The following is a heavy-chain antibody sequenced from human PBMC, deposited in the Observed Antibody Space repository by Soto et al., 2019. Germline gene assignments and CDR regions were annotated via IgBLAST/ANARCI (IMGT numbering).Heavy chain of an antibody. V-gene: IGHV1-69*13. Sequence: GASVKVSCKASGGTFSSYAISWVRQAPGQGLEWMRGIIPIFGTANYAQKFQGRVTITADESTSTAYMELSSLRSEDTAVYYCATSPGVVTATPFDYWGQGTLVTVSS. CDR1: GGTFSSYA. CDR2: IIPIFGTA. D-gene: IGHD2-21*02. CDR3: ATSPGVVTATPFDY. J-gene: IGHJ4*02.